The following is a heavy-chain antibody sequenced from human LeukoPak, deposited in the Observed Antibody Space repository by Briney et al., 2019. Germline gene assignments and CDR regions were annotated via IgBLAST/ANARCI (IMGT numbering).Heavy chain of an antibody. CDR2: IYYSGST. CDR1: GGSISSYY. V-gene: IGHV4-59*01. J-gene: IGHJ3*02. Sequence: SETLSLTCTVSGGSISSYYWSWIRQPPGKGLEYIGYIYYSGSTNYNPSLKSRVTISVDTSKNQFSLKLSSVTAADTAVYYCASSSSSSRHDAFDIWGQGTMVTVSS. D-gene: IGHD6-6*01. CDR3: ASSSSSSRHDAFDI.